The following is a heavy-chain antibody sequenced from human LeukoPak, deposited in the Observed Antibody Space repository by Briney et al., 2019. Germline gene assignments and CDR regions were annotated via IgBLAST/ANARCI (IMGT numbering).Heavy chain of an antibody. CDR2: ISPSGDIT. Sequence: GGSLRLSCAASGFTFSTFAMIWVRQPPGKGLEWVSGISPSGDITYYADSVKGRFTISRDNSKSTLSLQMNSLRAEDTAIYYCATYRQVLLPFESWGQGTLVTVSS. V-gene: IGHV3-23*01. CDR3: ATYRQVLLPFES. D-gene: IGHD2-8*02. CDR1: GFTFSTFA. J-gene: IGHJ4*02.